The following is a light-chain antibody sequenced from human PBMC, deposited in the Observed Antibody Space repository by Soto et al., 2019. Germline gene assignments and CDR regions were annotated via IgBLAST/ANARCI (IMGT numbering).Light chain of an antibody. J-gene: IGKJ2*01. Sequence: DIVMTQSPDSLTVSLGERATINCKSSQSLLYSSNNKTYLAWYQHRPGQSPKMLIFWASARESGVTDRFAGSGSETDVTLTISSLQAEDAAVYYCKQYYSEFFTCGQGTRLEIK. CDR1: QSLLYSSNNKTY. V-gene: IGKV4-1*01. CDR3: KQYYSEFFT. CDR2: WAS.